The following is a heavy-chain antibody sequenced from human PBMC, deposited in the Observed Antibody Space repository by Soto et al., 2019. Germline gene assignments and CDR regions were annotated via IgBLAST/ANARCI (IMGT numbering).Heavy chain of an antibody. J-gene: IGHJ5*02. Sequence: SETLSLTCAVYGGSFSGYYWSWIRQPPGKGLEWIGEINHSGSTNYNPSLKSRVTISVDTSKNQFSLKLSSVTAADTAVYYCARTGPKYCSGLYWFDPWGQGTLVTVSS. CDR3: ARTGPKYCSGLYWFDP. CDR1: GGSFSGYY. V-gene: IGHV4-34*01. D-gene: IGHD6-25*01. CDR2: INHSGST.